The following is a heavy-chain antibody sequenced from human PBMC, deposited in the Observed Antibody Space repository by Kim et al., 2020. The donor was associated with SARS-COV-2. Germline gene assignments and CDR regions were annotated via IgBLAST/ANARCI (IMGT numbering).Heavy chain of an antibody. V-gene: IGHV3-43*01. CDR1: GFTFAGYS. J-gene: IGHJ4*02. CDR2: ISGDGDTT. D-gene: IGHD5-12*01. Sequence: GGSLRLSCAASGFTFAGYSMDWVRQVPGKGLEWVALISGDGDTTYYEDSVRGRFTISRDNDNNSLFLQLSSLRVEDTALYYCAKHLTKWLLGTAFDHWGQGTLVPVSS. CDR3: AKHLTKWLLGTAFDH.